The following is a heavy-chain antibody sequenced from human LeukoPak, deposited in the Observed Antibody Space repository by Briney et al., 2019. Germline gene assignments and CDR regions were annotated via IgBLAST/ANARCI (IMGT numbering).Heavy chain of an antibody. Sequence: AASVKVSCKAPGGTFSSYAISWVRQAPGQGLEWMGGIIPIFGTANYAQKFQGRVTITTDESTSTAYMELSSLRSEDTAVYYCASGSGSASSDYWGQGTLVTVSS. V-gene: IGHV1-69*05. D-gene: IGHD6-19*01. CDR2: IIPIFGTA. CDR3: ASGSGSASSDY. J-gene: IGHJ4*02. CDR1: GGTFSSYA.